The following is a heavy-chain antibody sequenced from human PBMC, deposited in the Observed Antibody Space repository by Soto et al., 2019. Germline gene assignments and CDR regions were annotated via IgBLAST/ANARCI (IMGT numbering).Heavy chain of an antibody. CDR2: IYYSGST. V-gene: IGHV4-59*08. J-gene: IGHJ4*02. Sequence: SETLSLTCTVSGGSISSYYWTWIRQPPGKGLEWIGYIYYSGSTNYNPSLKSRVTISVDTSKNQFSLKLSSVTAADTAMYYCARQSNSGYQQIDYWGQGPLLTLSS. D-gene: IGHD5-12*01. CDR3: ARQSNSGYQQIDY. CDR1: GGSISSYY.